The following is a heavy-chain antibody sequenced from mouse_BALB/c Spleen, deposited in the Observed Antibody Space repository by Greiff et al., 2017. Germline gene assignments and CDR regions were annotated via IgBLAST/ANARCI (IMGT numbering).Heavy chain of an antibody. J-gene: IGHJ3*01. CDR2: IDPSDSYT. V-gene: IGHV1-69*02. CDR3: ARMGYDYDVAY. CDR1: GYTFTSYW. D-gene: IGHD2-4*01. Sequence: QVQLKQPGAELVKPGASVKLSCKASGYTFTSYWMHWVKQRPGQGLEWIGEIDPSDSYTNYNQKFKGKATLTVDKSSSTAYMQLSSLTSEDSAVYYCARMGYDYDVAYWGQGTLVTVSA.